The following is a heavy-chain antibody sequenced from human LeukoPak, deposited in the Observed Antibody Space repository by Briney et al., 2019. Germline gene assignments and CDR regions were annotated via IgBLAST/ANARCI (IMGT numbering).Heavy chain of an antibody. J-gene: IGHJ4*02. Sequence: GGSLRLSCAASGFTFSSYWMSWVRQAPGKGLEWVANIKQDGSEKYYVDSVKGRFTISRDNAKNSLYLQMNCLRAEDTAVYYCARVFGYFGSGSADYWGQGALVTVSS. CDR2: IKQDGSEK. V-gene: IGHV3-7*01. CDR3: ARVFGYFGSGSADY. D-gene: IGHD3-10*01. CDR1: GFTFSSYW.